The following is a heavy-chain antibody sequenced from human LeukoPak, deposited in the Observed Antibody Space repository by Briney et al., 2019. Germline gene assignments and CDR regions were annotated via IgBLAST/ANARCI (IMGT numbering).Heavy chain of an antibody. D-gene: IGHD3-10*01. Sequence: GESLKISCKGSGYSFTSYWIGWVRQMPGKGLEWMGIIYPGDSDTRYSPSFQGQVTISADKSISTAYLQWSSLKASDTAMYYCASRLNRNWGTGAFDIWGQGTMVTVSS. J-gene: IGHJ3*02. CDR3: ASRLNRNWGTGAFDI. V-gene: IGHV5-51*01. CDR2: IYPGDSDT. CDR1: GYSFTSYW.